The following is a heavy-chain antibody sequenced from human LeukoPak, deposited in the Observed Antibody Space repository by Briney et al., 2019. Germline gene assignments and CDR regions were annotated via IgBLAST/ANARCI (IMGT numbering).Heavy chain of an antibody. D-gene: IGHD3-16*02. Sequence: ASVKVSCKVSGYTFTSYGISWVRQAPGQGLEWMGWISAYNGNTNYAQKLQGRVTMTTDTSTSTAYMELRSLRSDDTAVYYCARDLLTGELSDYWGQGTLVTVSS. CDR1: GYTFTSYG. V-gene: IGHV1-18*01. CDR3: ARDLLTGELSDY. J-gene: IGHJ4*02. CDR2: ISAYNGNT.